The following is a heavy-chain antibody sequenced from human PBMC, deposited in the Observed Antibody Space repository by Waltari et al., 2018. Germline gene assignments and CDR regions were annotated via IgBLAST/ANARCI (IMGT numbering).Heavy chain of an antibody. Sequence: QVKLVQSGAEVKKPGSSVKVSCKASGGTFSSYAISWVRQAPGQGLEWMGRIIPIVGTANYAQKFQGRVTITADKSTSTAYMELSSLRSEDTAVYYCARDALRPPTGGADYWGQGTLVTVSS. CDR2: IIPIVGTA. CDR1: GGTFSSYA. J-gene: IGHJ4*02. CDR3: ARDALRPPTGGADY. D-gene: IGHD4-17*01. V-gene: IGHV1-69*08.